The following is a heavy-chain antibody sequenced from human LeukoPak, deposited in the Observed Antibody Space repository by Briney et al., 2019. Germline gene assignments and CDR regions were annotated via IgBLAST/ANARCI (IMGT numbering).Heavy chain of an antibody. D-gene: IGHD2-15*01. J-gene: IGHJ3*02. CDR2: ISSSGSTI. V-gene: IGHV3-11*01. Sequence: PGGSLRLSCAASGFTFSDYYMSWIRQAPGKGLEWVSYISSSGSTIYYAGSVKGRFTISRDNAKNSLYLQMNSLRAEDTAVYYCARDKSPIQDLAFDIWGQGTMVTVSS. CDR1: GFTFSDYY. CDR3: ARDKSPIQDLAFDI.